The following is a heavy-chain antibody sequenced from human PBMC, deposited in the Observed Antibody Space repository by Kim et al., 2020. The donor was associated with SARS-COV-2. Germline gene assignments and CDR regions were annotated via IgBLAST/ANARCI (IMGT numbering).Heavy chain of an antibody. Sequence: GGSLRLSCAASGFTFSSYSMNWVRQAPGKGLEWVSSISSSSSYIYYADSVKGRFTISRDNAKNSLYLQMNSLRAEDTAVYYCARVGGPGINFSDYWGQGTLVTVSS. V-gene: IGHV3-21*01. CDR2: ISSSSSYI. J-gene: IGHJ4*02. D-gene: IGHD3-16*01. CDR3: ARVGGPGINFSDY. CDR1: GFTFSSYS.